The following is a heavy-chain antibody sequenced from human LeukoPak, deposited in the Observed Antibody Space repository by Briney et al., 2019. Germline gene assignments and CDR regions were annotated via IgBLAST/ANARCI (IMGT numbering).Heavy chain of an antibody. V-gene: IGHV1-3*01. CDR1: GYTFTSHA. Sequence: ASVKVSCKASGYTFTSHAVHWVRQAPGQRPEWMGWINAGSGDTKCSQNLEGRVTITRDTSASTAYMELTSLKSEDTAVCYCARTARKAAIVGDYFDYWGQGTLVTVSS. J-gene: IGHJ4*02. CDR2: INAGSGDT. D-gene: IGHD6-13*01. CDR3: ARTARKAAIVGDYFDY.